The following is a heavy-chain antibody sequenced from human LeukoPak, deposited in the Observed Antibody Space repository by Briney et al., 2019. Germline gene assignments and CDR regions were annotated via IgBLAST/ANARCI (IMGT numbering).Heavy chain of an antibody. CDR2: ISSRSRTT. D-gene: IGHD6-13*01. J-gene: IGHJ4*02. Sequence: GGSLRLSCAASGFTFSNYSMNWVRQAPGNGLEWVSYISSRSRTTYYADSVKGRFTISRDNAKNSLYLQMNSLRAEDTAVYYCVLGQQSPLYYFDYWGQGTLVTVSS. CDR1: GFTFSNYS. V-gene: IGHV3-48*01. CDR3: VLGQQSPLYYFDY.